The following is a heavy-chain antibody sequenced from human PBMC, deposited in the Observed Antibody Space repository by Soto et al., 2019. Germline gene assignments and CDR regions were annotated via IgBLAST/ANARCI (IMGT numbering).Heavy chain of an antibody. Sequence: QVQLVQSGAEVKKPGSSVKVSCKDSGGTFSTYSMFWVRQAPGQGLEWMGRIIPMLGVRNYAQRFQDRVTIIADKSSATVHMELSSLRSEDTALYYCTIGSWSGEVFDIWGQGTMVTVSS. CDR1: GGTFSTYS. D-gene: IGHD2-21*01. CDR2: IIPMLGVR. J-gene: IGHJ3*02. V-gene: IGHV1-69*02. CDR3: TIGSWSGEVFDI.